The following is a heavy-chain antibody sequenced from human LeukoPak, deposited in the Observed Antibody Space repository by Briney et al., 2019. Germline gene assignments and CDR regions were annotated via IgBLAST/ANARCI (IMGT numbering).Heavy chain of an antibody. CDR1: GYTFTGYY. J-gene: IGHJ4*02. Sequence: ASVKVSCKASGYTFTGYYMHWVRQAPGQGLEWMGWINPSGGSTSYAQKFQGRVTMTRDTSTSTVYMELSSLRSEDTAVYYCARDLVEVVRGVITNTWGVDYWGQGTLVTVSS. CDR3: ARDLVEVVRGVITNTWGVDY. D-gene: IGHD3-10*01. CDR2: INPSGGST. V-gene: IGHV1-46*01.